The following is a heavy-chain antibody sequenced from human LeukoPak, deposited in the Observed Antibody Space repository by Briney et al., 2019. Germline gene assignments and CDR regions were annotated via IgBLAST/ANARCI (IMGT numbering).Heavy chain of an antibody. D-gene: IGHD6-13*01. Sequence: GGSLRLSCAASEFTISSNYMSWVRQAPGKGLEWVSVIYSGGSTYYADSVKGRFTISRDNSKNTLYLQMNSLRAEDTAVYYCARPRIAAAGTNYYYGMDVWGQGTTVTVSS. V-gene: IGHV3-66*02. J-gene: IGHJ6*02. CDR2: IYSGGST. CDR3: ARPRIAAAGTNYYYGMDV. CDR1: EFTISSNY.